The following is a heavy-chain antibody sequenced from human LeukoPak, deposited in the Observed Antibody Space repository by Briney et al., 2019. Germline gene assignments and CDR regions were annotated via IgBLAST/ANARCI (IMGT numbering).Heavy chain of an antibody. J-gene: IGHJ3*02. Sequence: ASVKVSCKASGGTFSSYAISWVRQAPGQGLEWMGGIIPIFGTANYAQKFQGRVTITADESTSTAYMELSSLRSEDTAVYYCARDGYYDEPIGTYDAFDIWGQGTMVTVSS. CDR1: GGTFSSYA. V-gene: IGHV1-69*13. D-gene: IGHD3-22*01. CDR3: ARDGYYDEPIGTYDAFDI. CDR2: IIPIFGTA.